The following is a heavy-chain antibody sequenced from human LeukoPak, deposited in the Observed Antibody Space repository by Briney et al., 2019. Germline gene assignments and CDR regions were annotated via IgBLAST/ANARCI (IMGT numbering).Heavy chain of an antibody. CDR1: GFTVSTNY. CDR3: ARDVYGDYLK. V-gene: IGHV3-53*01. J-gene: IGHJ4*02. D-gene: IGHD4-17*01. Sequence: GGSLRLSCAASGFTVSTNYMSWVRQAPGKGLEWVSVIYSGGTTYYADSVKGRFTISRDNSKNTLYLQMNSLRAEDTAVYYCARDVYGDYLKWGQGTLVTVSS. CDR2: IYSGGTT.